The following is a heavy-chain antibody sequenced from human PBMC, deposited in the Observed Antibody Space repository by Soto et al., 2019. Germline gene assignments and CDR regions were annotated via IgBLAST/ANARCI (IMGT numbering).Heavy chain of an antibody. CDR3: ARECRRDGYNWGEGY. CDR2: IKQDGSEK. Sequence: VQLVESGGGVVQPGKSLTLSCAASGFTFSSYWMSWVRQAPGKGLEWVANIKQDGSEKYYVDSVKGRFTISRDNAKNSLYLQMNSLRAEDTAVYYCARECRRDGYNWGEGYWGQGTLVTVSS. V-gene: IGHV3-7*01. J-gene: IGHJ4*02. CDR1: GFTFSSYW. D-gene: IGHD5-12*01.